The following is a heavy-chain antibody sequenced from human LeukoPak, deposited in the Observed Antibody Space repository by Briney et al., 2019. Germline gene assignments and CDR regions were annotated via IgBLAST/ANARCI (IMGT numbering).Heavy chain of an antibody. CDR3: AREGTTATINYYYYGMDV. CDR1: GFTFSSYS. V-gene: IGHV3-21*01. CDR2: ISSSSSYM. D-gene: IGHD1-7*01. Sequence: GGSLRLSCAASGFTFSSYSMNWVRQAPGKGLEWVSSISSSSSYMYYADSVKGRFTISRDNAKNSLYLQMNSLRAEDTAVYYCAREGTTATINYYYYGMDVWGQGTTVTVSS. J-gene: IGHJ6*02.